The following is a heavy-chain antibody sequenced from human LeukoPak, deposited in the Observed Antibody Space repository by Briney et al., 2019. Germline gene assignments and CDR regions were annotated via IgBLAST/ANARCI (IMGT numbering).Heavy chain of an antibody. CDR2: IYYSGRS. CDR3: ARGVNGRLYYYDSI. CDR1: GVSISSNYA. V-gene: IGHV4-4*02. J-gene: IGHJ4*02. Sequence: PSETLSLTCGVSGVSISSNYAWSWVRQPPGKGLEWIGEIYYSGRSSYNPSLKSRVTMSVDTSKNQFSLKLSSVTAADTAVYYCARGVNGRLYYYDSIWGQGTLVTVSS. D-gene: IGHD3-22*01.